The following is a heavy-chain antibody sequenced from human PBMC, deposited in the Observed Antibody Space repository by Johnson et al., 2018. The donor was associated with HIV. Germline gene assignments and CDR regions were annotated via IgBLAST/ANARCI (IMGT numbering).Heavy chain of an antibody. J-gene: IGHJ3*02. CDR1: GFTFSSYA. V-gene: IGHV3-48*01. CDR3: ARGGPWGVDAFDI. Sequence: MLLVESGGDVVQPGRSLRLSCAASGFTFSSYAMHWIRQAPGKGLEWVSYISSSGSTQYADSVKGRFTISRDNSKNTLYLQMTSLGAEDTAVYYCARGGPWGVDAFDIWGQGTMVTVSS. D-gene: IGHD3-16*01. CDR2: ISSSGST.